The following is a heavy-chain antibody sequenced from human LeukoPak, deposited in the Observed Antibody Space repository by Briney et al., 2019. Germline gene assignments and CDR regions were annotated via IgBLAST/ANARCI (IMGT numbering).Heavy chain of an antibody. CDR3: ARHYTLSYYFDY. D-gene: IGHD4-11*01. J-gene: IGHJ4*02. V-gene: IGHV4-39*01. CDR1: GGSISSYY. CDR2: IYYSGST. Sequence: PSETLSLTCTVSGGSISSYYWGWIRQPPGKGLEWIGSIYYSGSTYYNPSLKSRVTISVDTSKNQFSLKLSSVTAADTAVYYCARHYTLSYYFDYWGQGPLVTVSS.